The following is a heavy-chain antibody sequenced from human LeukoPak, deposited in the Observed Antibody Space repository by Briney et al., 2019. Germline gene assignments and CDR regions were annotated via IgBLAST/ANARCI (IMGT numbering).Heavy chain of an antibody. J-gene: IGHJ5*02. CDR3: AREEVDSGSYPNWFDP. CDR2: INPNSGGT. V-gene: IGHV1-2*02. CDR1: GYTFTGYY. D-gene: IGHD3-10*01. Sequence: ASVKVSCKASGYTFTGYYMHWVRQAPGQGLEWMGWINPNSGGTNYAQKFQGRVTMTRDTSISTAYMELSRLRSDDTAVYYCAREEVDSGSYPNWFDPWGQGTLVTVSS.